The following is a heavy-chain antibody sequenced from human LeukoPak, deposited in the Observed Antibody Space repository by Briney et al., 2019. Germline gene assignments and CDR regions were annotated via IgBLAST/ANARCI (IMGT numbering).Heavy chain of an antibody. J-gene: IGHJ4*02. CDR3: ARTMFPTVTTILKPYYFDY. D-gene: IGHD4-17*01. Sequence: ASVKVSCKASGYTFTSYYMHWVRQAPGQGLEWMGIINPSGGSTSYAQKFQGRVTMTRDTSTSTVYMELSSLRSEDTAVYYCARTMFPTVTTILKPYYFDYWGQGTLVTVSS. V-gene: IGHV1-46*01. CDR1: GYTFTSYY. CDR2: INPSGGST.